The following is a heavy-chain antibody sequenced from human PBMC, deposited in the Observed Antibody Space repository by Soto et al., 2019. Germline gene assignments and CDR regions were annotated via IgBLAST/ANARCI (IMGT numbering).Heavy chain of an antibody. Sequence: EVQLLESGGGLVQPGGSLRLSCAASGFTFSSYAMRWVRQAPVKGLEWVSAISGSGGSTYYADSVKGRFTISRVNSKHTLYLQMNSLSSEDTAVYYCATRRSGSYYDFWGQGTLVTVSS. CDR2: ISGSGGST. V-gene: IGHV3-23*01. CDR3: ATRRSGSYYDF. J-gene: IGHJ4*02. D-gene: IGHD1-26*01. CDR1: GFTFSSYA.